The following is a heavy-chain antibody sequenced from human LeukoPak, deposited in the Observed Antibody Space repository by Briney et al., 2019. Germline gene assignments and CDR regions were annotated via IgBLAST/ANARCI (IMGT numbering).Heavy chain of an antibody. CDR2: INPSGGST. CDR1: RYTFTSYY. CDR3: ARTVSTGNSGWNWFDP. D-gene: IGHD5/OR15-5a*01. J-gene: IGHJ5*02. V-gene: IGHV1-46*01. Sequence: AAVKVSCKASRYTFTSYYMHWVRQAPGQGLEWIGIINPSGGSTMYAQKFQGRVTMTRDTSTSTVYMELSSLRSEDTAVYYCARTVSTGNSGWNWFDPWGQGTLVTVSS.